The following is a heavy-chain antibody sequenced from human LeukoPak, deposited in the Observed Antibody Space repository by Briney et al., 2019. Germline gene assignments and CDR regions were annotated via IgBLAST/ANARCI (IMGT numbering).Heavy chain of an antibody. J-gene: IGHJ4*02. D-gene: IGHD4-23*01. CDR3: ARVGVDYSGNILKYFFDY. Sequence: PSETLSLTCTVSGGSISSYQWSWIRQPPGKGPEWIGNIYYSGSANYNPSLTSRVIISVDTSKSQFSLRLSPVIAADTAVYYCARVGVDYSGNILKYFFDYWGQGTLVTVSS. V-gene: IGHV4-59*12. CDR1: GGSISSYQ. CDR2: IYYSGSA.